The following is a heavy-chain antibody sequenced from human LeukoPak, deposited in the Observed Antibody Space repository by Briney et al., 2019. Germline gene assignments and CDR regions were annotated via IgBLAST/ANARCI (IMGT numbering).Heavy chain of an antibody. CDR2: IRYDGSNK. CDR3: ANGPNYDILTGYYPQIDY. Sequence: GGSLRLSCAASGFTFSSYGMHWVRQAPGKGLEWVSFIRYDGSNKYYADSVKGRFTISRDNSKNTLYLQMNRLRAEDTAVYYCANGPNYDILTGYYPQIDYWGQGTLVTVSS. D-gene: IGHD3-9*01. J-gene: IGHJ4*02. V-gene: IGHV3-30*02. CDR1: GFTFSSYG.